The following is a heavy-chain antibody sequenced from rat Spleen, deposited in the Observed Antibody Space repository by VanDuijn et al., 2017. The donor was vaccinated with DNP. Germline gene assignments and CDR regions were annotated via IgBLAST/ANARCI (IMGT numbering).Heavy chain of an antibody. V-gene: IGHV3-1*01. Sequence: EVQLQESGPGLVKPSQSLSLTCSVTAYSITTNYWGWIRKFPGNKMEWVGHISYSVSTSYNPSLKIRISITRDTSKNQFFLHLNSVTTEDTATYYCATSSYFGYAYGFAYWGQGTLVTVSS. CDR2: ISYSVST. D-gene: IGHD1-7*01. CDR3: ATSSYFGYAYGFAY. CDR1: AYSITTNY. J-gene: IGHJ3*01.